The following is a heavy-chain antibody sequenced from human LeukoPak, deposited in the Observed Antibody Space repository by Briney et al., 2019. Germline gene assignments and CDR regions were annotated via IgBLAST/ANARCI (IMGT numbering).Heavy chain of an antibody. Sequence: GGSLRLSCAASGFTFSSYSMSWVRQAPGKGLEWVANIKKDGSAKYYVDSVKGRFTISRDNAKNSLYLHMNSLRAEDTAVYYCARTYFYDSGTSSGWGQFDYWGQGTLVTVSS. CDR1: GFTFSSYS. CDR3: ARTYFYDSGTSSGWGQFDY. V-gene: IGHV3-7*03. CDR2: IKKDGSAK. J-gene: IGHJ4*02. D-gene: IGHD3-10*01.